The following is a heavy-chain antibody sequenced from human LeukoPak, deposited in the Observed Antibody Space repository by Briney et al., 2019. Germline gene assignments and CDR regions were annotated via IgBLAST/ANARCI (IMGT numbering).Heavy chain of an antibody. J-gene: IGHJ6*02. CDR3: ARGGETYYYDSSGYYSPRFYYYGMDV. Sequence: ASVKVSCKASGYTFTGYYMHWVRQAPGQGLEWMGWINPNSGGTNYAQKFQGWVTMTRDTSISTAYMELSRLRSDDTAVYYCARGGETYYYDSSGYYSPRFYYYGMDVWGQGTTVTVSS. D-gene: IGHD3-22*01. V-gene: IGHV1-2*04. CDR2: INPNSGGT. CDR1: GYTFTGYY.